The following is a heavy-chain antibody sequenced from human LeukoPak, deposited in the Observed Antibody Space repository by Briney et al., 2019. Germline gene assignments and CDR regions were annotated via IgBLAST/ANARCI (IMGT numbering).Heavy chain of an antibody. CDR1: GYTFTNYW. Sequence: GESLKISCKGSGYTFTNYWIGWVRQMPGKGLEWMGIVYPGDSDARYSPSFQGQVSISADKSISTAYLQWNSLKASDTAMYYCARRSGWPGDAFDIWGQGTMVTVSS. CDR3: ARRSGWPGDAFDI. D-gene: IGHD6-19*01. V-gene: IGHV5-51*01. CDR2: VYPGDSDA. J-gene: IGHJ3*02.